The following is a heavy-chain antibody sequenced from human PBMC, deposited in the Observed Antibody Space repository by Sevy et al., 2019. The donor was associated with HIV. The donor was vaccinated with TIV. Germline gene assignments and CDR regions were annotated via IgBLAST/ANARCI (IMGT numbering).Heavy chain of an antibody. D-gene: IGHD6-13*01. J-gene: IGHJ4*02. CDR3: TRGGARDSSSWYDYFDY. CDR2: IRSKGNSYAT. V-gene: IGHV3-73*01. Sequence: GGSLRLSRAASGFTFSGSAMQWVRQASGKGLEWVGRIRSKGNSYATAYAASVKGRFTISRDDSKNTVYLQMNSLKTEDTAVYYCTRGGARDSSSWYDYFDYWGQGTLVTVSS. CDR1: GFTFSGSA.